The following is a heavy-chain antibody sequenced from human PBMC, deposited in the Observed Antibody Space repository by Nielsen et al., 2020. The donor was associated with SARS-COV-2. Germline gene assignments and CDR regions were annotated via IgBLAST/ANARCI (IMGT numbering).Heavy chain of an antibody. J-gene: IGHJ3*01. CDR1: GGSFSGYC. CDR3: ARAPDVDVLTGDYPDGFDV. V-gene: IGHV4-34*01. D-gene: IGHD3-9*01. CDR2: IDHTGAA. Sequence: SETLSLTCAVYGGSFSGYCWSWIRQPPGKGLEWIGEIDHTGAATLNPSLKGRVTVSVNPSKNQFSLKMTFMTAADTAVYYCARAPDVDVLTGDYPDGFDVWGQGTGVTVS.